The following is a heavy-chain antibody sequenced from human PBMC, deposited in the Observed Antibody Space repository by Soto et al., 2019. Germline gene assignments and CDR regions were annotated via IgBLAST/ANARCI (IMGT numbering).Heavy chain of an antibody. Sequence: GESLKISCKGSGYSFTSYWIGWVRQMPGKGLEWMGIIYPGDSDTRYSPSFQGQVTISADKSISTAYLQWSSLKASDTAMYYCARDLGSGSTYYYYGMDVWGQGTTVTVSS. CDR3: ARDLGSGSTYYYYGMDV. J-gene: IGHJ6*02. V-gene: IGHV5-51*01. CDR2: IYPGDSDT. D-gene: IGHD3-10*01. CDR1: GYSFTSYW.